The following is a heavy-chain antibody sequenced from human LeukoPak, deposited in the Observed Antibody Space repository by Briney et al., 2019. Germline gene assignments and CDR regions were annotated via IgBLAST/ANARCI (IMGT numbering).Heavy chain of an antibody. CDR1: GFTFSSYA. Sequence: PGRSLRLSCAASGFTFSSYAMHWVRQAPGKGLEWVAVISYDGSNKYYADSVKGRFTISRDNAKNSLYLQMNSLRAEDTAVYYCARGYGGIPPYYFDYWGQGTLVTVSS. J-gene: IGHJ4*02. V-gene: IGHV3-30-3*01. D-gene: IGHD4-23*01. CDR2: ISYDGSNK. CDR3: ARGYGGIPPYYFDY.